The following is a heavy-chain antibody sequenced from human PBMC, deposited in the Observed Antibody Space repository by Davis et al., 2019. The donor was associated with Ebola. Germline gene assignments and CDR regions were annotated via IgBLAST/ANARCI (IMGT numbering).Heavy chain of an antibody. J-gene: IGHJ5*02. D-gene: IGHD2-15*01. CDR1: GGSISSSSYY. V-gene: IGHV4-39*01. Sequence: MPSETLSLTCTVSGGSISSSSYYWGWIRQPPGKGLEWIGSIYYSGSTYYNPSLKSRVTISVDTSKNQFSLKLSSVTAADTAVYYCARSGGISRFDPWGQGTLVTVSS. CDR2: IYYSGST. CDR3: ARSGGISRFDP.